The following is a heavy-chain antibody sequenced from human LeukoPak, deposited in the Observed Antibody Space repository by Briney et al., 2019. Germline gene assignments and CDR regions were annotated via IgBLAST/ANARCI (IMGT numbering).Heavy chain of an antibody. J-gene: IGHJ4*02. Sequence: GSLRLSCAASGFTFSDYWMSWVRQAPGKGLEWVANIKYHGSDEHYVDSVRGRFTISRDNAKNSLFLQMNSLRAEDTAVNYCARIGGSGTYWDYWGQGTLVTVSS. CDR3: ARIGGSGTYWDY. CDR1: GFTFSDYW. CDR2: IKYHGSDE. V-gene: IGHV3-7*01. D-gene: IGHD3-10*01.